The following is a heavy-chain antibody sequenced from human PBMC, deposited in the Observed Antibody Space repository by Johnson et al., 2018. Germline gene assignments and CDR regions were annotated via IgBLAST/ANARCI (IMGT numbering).Heavy chain of an antibody. V-gene: IGHV3-23*04. J-gene: IGHJ6*03. Sequence: VQLVESGGGLVQPGGSLRVSCAASGFTFSSYAMSWVRPAPGRGLEWVSDISGSGGSTFYAGSVKGRFPISRDNSKNTVYVQINSRISEGTAGYYCAKGSGSAHQYMDVWGKGTTVTVSS. CDR2: ISGSGGST. CDR3: AKGSGSAHQYMDV. CDR1: GFTFSSYA.